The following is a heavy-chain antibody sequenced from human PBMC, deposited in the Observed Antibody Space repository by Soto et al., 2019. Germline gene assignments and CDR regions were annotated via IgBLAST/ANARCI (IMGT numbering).Heavy chain of an antibody. CDR1: GFIFSSYW. D-gene: IGHD3-22*01. V-gene: IGHV3-7*03. CDR3: ASEDFYDGSGYPGGGYYYGMDV. CDR2: IKQDGSEK. Sequence: PGGSLRLSCAASGFIFSSYWMNWVRQAPGKGLEWVANIKQDGSEKYYVDSVKGRFTISRDNAKNSLYLQMNSLRAEDTAVYHCASEDFYDGSGYPGGGYYYGMDVWGQGTTVTVS. J-gene: IGHJ6*02.